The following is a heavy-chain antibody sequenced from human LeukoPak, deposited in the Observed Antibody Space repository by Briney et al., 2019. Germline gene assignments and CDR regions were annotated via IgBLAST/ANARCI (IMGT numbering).Heavy chain of an antibody. CDR3: ARDTLEYSNSPDALDI. V-gene: IGHV3-21*01. Sequence: GGSLRLSCAASGFTFSSYSMNWVRRAPGKGLEWVSSISSSSSYIYYADSVKGRFTISRDNAKNSLYMQMESLRDEDTAIYYCARDTLEYSNSPDALDIWGQGTMVTVSS. CDR1: GFTFSSYS. J-gene: IGHJ3*02. CDR2: ISSSSSYI. D-gene: IGHD4-23*01.